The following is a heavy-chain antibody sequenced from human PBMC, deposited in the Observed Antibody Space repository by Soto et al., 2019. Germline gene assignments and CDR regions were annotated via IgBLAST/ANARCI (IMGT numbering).Heavy chain of an antibody. Sequence: EVQLVESGGGLVQPGGSLRLSCAASGFTVSSNYMSWVRQAPGKGLEWVSVIYSGGSTYYADSVKGRFTISRDNSKNTLYLQMNSLRAEDTAVYYCASPTGGQQWLAHFAYWGQGTLVTVSS. V-gene: IGHV3-66*01. CDR1: GFTVSSNY. CDR3: ASPTGGQQWLAHFAY. CDR2: IYSGGST. D-gene: IGHD6-19*01. J-gene: IGHJ4*02.